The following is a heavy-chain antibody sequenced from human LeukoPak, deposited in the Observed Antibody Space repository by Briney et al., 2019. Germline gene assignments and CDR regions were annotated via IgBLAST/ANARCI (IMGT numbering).Heavy chain of an antibody. CDR2: INYSGST. V-gene: IGHV4-59*01. J-gene: IGHJ3*02. CDR1: GGSISNYY. CDR3: ARFGGPHAFDI. D-gene: IGHD3-3*01. Sequence: PSETLSLTCTVSGGSISNYYWSWIRQPPGKGLEWIAYINYSGSTNYNPSLKSRVTVSVDTSKNHFSLTLSSVTAADTAVYYCARFGGPHAFDIWGQGTMVTVSS.